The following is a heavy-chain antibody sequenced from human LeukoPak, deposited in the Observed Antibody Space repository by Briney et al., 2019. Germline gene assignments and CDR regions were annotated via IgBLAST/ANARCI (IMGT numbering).Heavy chain of an antibody. CDR2: IYYSGST. CDR3: AREGGYSSGLDY. J-gene: IGHJ4*02. V-gene: IGHV4-59*01. CDR1: GGSISSYY. Sequence: SETLSLTCPVSGGSISSYYWSWIRQPPGKGLEWIGYIYYSGSTNYNPSLKSRVTISVDTSKNQFSLKLSSVTAADTAVYYCAREGGYSSGLDYWGQGTLVTVSS. D-gene: IGHD6-19*01.